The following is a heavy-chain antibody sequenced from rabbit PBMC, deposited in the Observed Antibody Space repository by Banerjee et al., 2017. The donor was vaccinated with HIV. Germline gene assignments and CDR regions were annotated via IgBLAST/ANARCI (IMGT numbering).Heavy chain of an antibody. CDR1: GSDISSNA. J-gene: IGHJ4*01. CDR2: IYSSNGDK. CDR3: ARDLSGVIGWNLNL. V-gene: IGHV1S47*01. Sequence: QQQLEESGGGLVKPGASLTLTCTASGSDISSNAMCWVRQAPGKGLELIACIYSSNGDKWYASWVNGRFTISRSTSLNTVTLQMTSLTAADTATYFCARDLSGVIGWNLNLWGQGTLVTVS. D-gene: IGHD1-1*01.